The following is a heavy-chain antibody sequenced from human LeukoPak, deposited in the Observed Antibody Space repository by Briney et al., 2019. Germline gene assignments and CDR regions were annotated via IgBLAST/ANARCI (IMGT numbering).Heavy chain of an antibody. CDR3: ARVIGWDEPFDL. Sequence: GGSLRLSCTASGFTFSSYWMHWVRQAPGKGLVWVSRINTDGSSTNYADSVRGRFTVSRDNAKNTLYLQMNSLRVEDTAVYYCARVIGWDEPFDLWGHGTLVTVSS. V-gene: IGHV3-74*01. CDR1: GFTFSSYW. J-gene: IGHJ3*01. D-gene: IGHD1-26*01. CDR2: INTDGSST.